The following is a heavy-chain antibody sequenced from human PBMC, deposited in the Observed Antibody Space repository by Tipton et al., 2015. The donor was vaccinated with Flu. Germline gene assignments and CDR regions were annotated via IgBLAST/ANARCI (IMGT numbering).Heavy chain of an antibody. Sequence: TLSLTCTVSGGSISSYYWSWIRQPPGKGLEWIGYNYYSGSTNYNPSLKSRVTISVDTSKNQFSLKLSSVTAADTAVYYCARELNYGMDVWGQGTTVTVSS. CDR2: NYYSGST. V-gene: IGHV4-59*01. CDR1: GGSISSYY. J-gene: IGHJ6*02. CDR3: ARELNYGMDV.